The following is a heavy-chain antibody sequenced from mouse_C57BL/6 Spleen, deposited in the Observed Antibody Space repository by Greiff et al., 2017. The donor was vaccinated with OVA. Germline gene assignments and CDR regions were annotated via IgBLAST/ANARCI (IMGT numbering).Heavy chain of an antibody. V-gene: IGHV1-80*01. D-gene: IGHD2-4*01. Sequence: QVQLQQSGAELVKPGASVKISCKASGYAFSSYWMNWVKQRPGKGLERIGQIYPGDGDTNYNGKFKGKATLTADKSSSTAYMQLSSLTSEDSAVYFCARFDYDSAMDYWGQGTSVTVSS. CDR3: ARFDYDSAMDY. CDR1: GYAFSSYW. J-gene: IGHJ4*01. CDR2: IYPGDGDT.